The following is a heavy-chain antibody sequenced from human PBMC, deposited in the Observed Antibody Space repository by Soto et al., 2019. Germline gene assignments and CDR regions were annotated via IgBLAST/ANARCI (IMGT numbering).Heavy chain of an antibody. CDR2: LHSDGST. J-gene: IGHJ4*02. D-gene: IGHD6-19*01. Sequence: RGSLLLSCSLAGFTVSDSMSLVSQAPGKVLECVSLLHSDGSTHYTDSVRGRFTISRDNSKNTLYLQMDRLRVDDTAVYFCARDASGPFDCWGQGTMFTVSS. CDR3: ARDASGPFDC. CDR1: GFTVSDS. V-gene: IGHV3-53*01.